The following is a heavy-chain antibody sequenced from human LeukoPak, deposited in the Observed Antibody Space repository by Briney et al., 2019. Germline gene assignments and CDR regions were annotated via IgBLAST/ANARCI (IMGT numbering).Heavy chain of an antibody. V-gene: IGHV4-39*01. CDR1: GDSISSSTYY. CDR2: IFYSGSA. D-gene: IGHD3-22*01. CDR3: ARHIRGSDSSDYYYRWFDP. J-gene: IGHJ5*02. Sequence: SETLSLTCAVSGDSISSSTYYWGWIRQPPGKGLEWIASIFYSGSAFYNPSLKSRVTISVDTSKNQFSLKLSSVTAADTAVYYCARHIRGSDSSDYYYRWFDPWGQGTLVTVSS.